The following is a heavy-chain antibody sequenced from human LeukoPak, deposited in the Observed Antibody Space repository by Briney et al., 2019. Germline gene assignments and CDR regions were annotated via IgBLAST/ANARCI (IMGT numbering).Heavy chain of an antibody. CDR2: IYYSGST. V-gene: IGHV4-39*01. D-gene: IGHD2-2*02. Sequence: PSETLSLTCTVSGGSIGSSSYYWGWIRQPPGKGLEWIGSIYYSGSTYYNPSLKSRVTISVDTSKNQFSLKLSSVTAADTAVYYCARFRYTSDAFDIWGQGTMVTVSS. CDR1: GGSIGSSSYY. CDR3: ARFRYTSDAFDI. J-gene: IGHJ3*02.